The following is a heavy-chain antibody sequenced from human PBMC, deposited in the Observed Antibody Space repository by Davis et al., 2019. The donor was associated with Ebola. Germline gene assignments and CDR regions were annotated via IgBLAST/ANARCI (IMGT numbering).Heavy chain of an antibody. CDR1: GYTFTSYY. CDR3: ASLVAGWELLAVDY. V-gene: IGHV1-46*01. D-gene: IGHD1-26*01. J-gene: IGHJ4*02. Sequence: ASVKVSCKASGYTFTSYYMHWARQAPGQGLEWMGIINPSGGSTSYAQKFQGRVTMTRDTSTSTVYMELNSLRAEDTAVYYCASLVAGWELLAVDYWGQGTLVTVSS. CDR2: INPSGGST.